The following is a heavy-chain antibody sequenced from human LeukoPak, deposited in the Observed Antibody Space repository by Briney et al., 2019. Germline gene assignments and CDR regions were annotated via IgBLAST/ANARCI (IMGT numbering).Heavy chain of an antibody. J-gene: IGHJ3*02. V-gene: IGHV4-59*01. Sequence: SETLSLTCTVSGGSISNSYYWGWIRQPPGKGLEWIGYIYYSRSTNYNPSLRSRVTISVDTSKDQFSLKLSSVTAADTAVYYCARLYCSGGSCYSAFDIWGQGTMVTVSS. D-gene: IGHD2-15*01. CDR3: ARLYCSGGSCYSAFDI. CDR1: GGSISNSYY. CDR2: IYYSRST.